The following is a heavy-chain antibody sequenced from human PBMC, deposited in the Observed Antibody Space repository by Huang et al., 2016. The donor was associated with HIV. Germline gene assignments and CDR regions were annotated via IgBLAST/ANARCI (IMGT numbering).Heavy chain of an antibody. V-gene: IGHV3-30*18. CDR2: ISYDGSSK. CDR3: AKDGRGSGTYYDYFEY. D-gene: IGHD1-26*01. CDR1: GFTFNKFD. Sequence: QVQLVESGGGVVQPGRSLRLSCAAFGFTFNKFDMHWVRQAPGKGVGWVAIISYDGSSKYHADSVKGRFTIARDNSKNTVYLQMNSLRVEDTAVYYCAKDGRGSGTYYDYFEYWGQGTLVTVSS. J-gene: IGHJ4*02.